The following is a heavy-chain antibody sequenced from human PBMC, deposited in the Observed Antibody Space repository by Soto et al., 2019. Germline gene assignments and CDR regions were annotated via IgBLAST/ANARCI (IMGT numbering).Heavy chain of an antibody. CDR3: ARGPSCGGDCYLFDY. CDR1: GYTFTSHY. J-gene: IGHJ4*02. CDR2: INPGGGRT. V-gene: IGHV1-46*01. D-gene: IGHD2-21*02. Sequence: ASVKVSCKASGYTFTSHYIHWVRQATGQGLEWVAMINPGGGRTKNAQMFQGRVTLARDTSAGTVDMELSSLTSDDTAVYYCARGPSCGGDCYLFDYWGQGSLVTVSS.